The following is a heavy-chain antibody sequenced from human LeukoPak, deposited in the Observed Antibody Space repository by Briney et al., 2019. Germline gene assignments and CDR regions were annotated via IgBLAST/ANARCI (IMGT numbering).Heavy chain of an antibody. D-gene: IGHD3-22*01. CDR3: ASPQFHYDSSGYSGTFDL. Sequence: PGGSLRLSCSASGFTFIDYYMTWIRQAPGKGLEWVSSISGSGRTIYYADSVRGRFTISRDNAKNSVHLQMNSLRVEDTAVFYCASPQFHYDSSGYSGTFDLWGQGTMVTVSS. J-gene: IGHJ3*01. CDR1: GFTFIDYY. CDR2: ISGSGRTI. V-gene: IGHV3-11*01.